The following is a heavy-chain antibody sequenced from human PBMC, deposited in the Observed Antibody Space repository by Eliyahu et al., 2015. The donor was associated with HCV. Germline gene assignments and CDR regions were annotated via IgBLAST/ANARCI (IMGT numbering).Heavy chain of an antibody. CDR3: ARAVNPVYCAGDCFAGGFVDL. CDR2: FGSGDDV. D-gene: IGHD2-21*01. J-gene: IGHJ2*01. Sequence: EEQLVESGGGLVQPGGXLRLSCAVSGFTFRNHXMPWVRQVAGKGLXWASAFGSGDDVYYADSVVGRFTISRENAKNSLYLQINSLTAGDTAVYYCARAVNPVYCAGDCFAGGFVDLWGRGTLVTVSS. V-gene: IGHV3-13*01. CDR1: GFTFRNHX.